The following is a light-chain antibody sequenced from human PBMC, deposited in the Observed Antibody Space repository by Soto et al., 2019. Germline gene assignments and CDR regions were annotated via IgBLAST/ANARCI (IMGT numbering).Light chain of an antibody. CDR3: ATWDDSLSGRWV. V-gene: IGLV1-47*02. CDR2: GDV. CDR1: TSNIGRNS. Sequence: QSVLTQPPSASGTPGQRFTISCSGSTSNIGRNSVYWYQQLPGTAPKLVTYGDVQRPSGVPDRFSGSKSGTSASLAISGLRSEDEADYYCATWDDSLSGRWVFGGGTKLTVL. J-gene: IGLJ3*02.